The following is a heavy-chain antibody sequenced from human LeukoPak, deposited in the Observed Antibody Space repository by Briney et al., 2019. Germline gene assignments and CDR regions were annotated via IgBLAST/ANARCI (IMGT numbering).Heavy chain of an antibody. CDR3: VRESIRGTRDFDY. Sequence: GGSLRLSCAASGFTVSSNYMSWVRQAPGKGLDWVSYISSGSRTIFYGDSVKGRFTISRDNAKNSLYLQMNSLRAEDTAVYYCVRESIRGTRDFDYWGHGTLVAVSS. D-gene: IGHD3-10*01. CDR1: GFTVSSNY. CDR2: ISSGSRTI. J-gene: IGHJ4*01. V-gene: IGHV3-48*04.